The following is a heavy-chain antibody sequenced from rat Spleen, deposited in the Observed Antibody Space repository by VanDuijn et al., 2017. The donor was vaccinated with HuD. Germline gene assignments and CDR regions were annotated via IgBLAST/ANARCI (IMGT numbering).Heavy chain of an antibody. Sequence: QVQLMESGPGLVQPSETLSLTCTVSGFSLTTHSVHWVRQPPGKGLEWMGGIWGEGSTAYNSALKSRLSISRDTSKSQVFLNVKRLQTEDTAFYYCTSDRLKWFDYWGQGVMVTVSS. CDR2: IWGEGST. CDR3: TSDRLKWFDY. CDR1: GFSLTTHS. J-gene: IGHJ2*01. D-gene: IGHD1-1*01. V-gene: IGHV2-45*01.